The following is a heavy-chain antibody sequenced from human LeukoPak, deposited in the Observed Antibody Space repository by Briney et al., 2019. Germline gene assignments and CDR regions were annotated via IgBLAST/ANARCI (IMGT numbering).Heavy chain of an antibody. J-gene: IGHJ6*03. CDR3: ARIEQSPYYYYMDV. CDR2: IYPGDSDP. V-gene: IGHV5-51*01. CDR1: GYIFPSYW. D-gene: IGHD6-19*01. Sequence: GESLKIYRNCSGYIFPSYWIGWVRPTPGKGLGLKWIIYPGDSDPRYSPSFQGQVTISADKSISTAYLQWSSLKASDTAMYYCARIEQSPYYYYMDVWGKGTTVTVSS.